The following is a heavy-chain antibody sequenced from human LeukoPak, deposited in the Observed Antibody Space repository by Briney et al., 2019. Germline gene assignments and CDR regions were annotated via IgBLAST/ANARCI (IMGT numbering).Heavy chain of an antibody. J-gene: IGHJ4*02. CDR1: GFTFSSYA. CDR3: ARDFRVATGGLDY. CDR2: IYSGGST. V-gene: IGHV3-66*01. Sequence: GGSLRLSCAASGFTFSSYAMNWVRQAPGKGLEWVSVIYSGGSTYYADSVKGRFTISRDNSKNTLYLQMNSLRAEDTAVYYCARDFRVATGGLDYWGQGTLVTVSS. D-gene: IGHD5-12*01.